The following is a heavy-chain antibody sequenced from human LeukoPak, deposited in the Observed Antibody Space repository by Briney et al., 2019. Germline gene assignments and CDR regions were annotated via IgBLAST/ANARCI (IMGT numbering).Heavy chain of an antibody. V-gene: IGHV1-46*01. CDR3: ATPQYCSGGSCLSAAFDI. CDR2: INPSGGST. CDR1: GYTFTSYY. D-gene: IGHD2-15*01. Sequence: ASVKVSCKASGYTFTSYYMHWVRQAPGQGLEWMGIINPSGGSTSYAQKFQGRVTITADESTSTAYMELSSLRSEDTAVYYCATPQYCSGGSCLSAAFDIWGQGTMVTVSS. J-gene: IGHJ3*02.